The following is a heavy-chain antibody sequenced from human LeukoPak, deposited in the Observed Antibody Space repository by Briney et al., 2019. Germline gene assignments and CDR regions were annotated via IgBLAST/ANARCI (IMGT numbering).Heavy chain of an antibody. J-gene: IGHJ4*02. V-gene: IGHV4-34*01. CDR1: GGSFSGYY. CDR3: ARGIGTIFGVVITDYFDY. CDR2: INHSGSP. Sequence: TPSETLSLTCAVYGGSFSGYYWGWIRQPPGKVLGWNGEINHSGSPNSNPSLKSRVTISVDTSKNQFSLKLSSVTAADTAVYYCARGIGTIFGVVITDYFDYWGQGTLVTVSS. D-gene: IGHD3-3*01.